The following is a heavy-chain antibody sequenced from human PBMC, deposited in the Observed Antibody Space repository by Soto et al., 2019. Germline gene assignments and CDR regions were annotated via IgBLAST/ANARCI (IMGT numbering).Heavy chain of an antibody. Sequence: SETLSPTCAVYCGSFSGYYWTWIRPPPGTGLEWIGEINHSGSTNYNPSLKSRVTISVDTSKNQFSLKLTSVTAADTAVYYCARDKITGLFDYWGQGTLVTVSS. J-gene: IGHJ4*02. V-gene: IGHV4-34*01. D-gene: IGHD2-8*02. CDR3: ARDKITGLFDY. CDR1: CGSFSGYY. CDR2: INHSGST.